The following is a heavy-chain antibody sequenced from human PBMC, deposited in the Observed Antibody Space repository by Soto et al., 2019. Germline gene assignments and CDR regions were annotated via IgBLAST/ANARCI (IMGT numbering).Heavy chain of an antibody. D-gene: IGHD3-10*01. J-gene: IGHJ5*02. CDR2: IYYSGST. V-gene: IGHV4-39*01. Sequence: PSETLSLTCTVSGGSISRSSYYWGWIRQPPGKGLEWIGSIYYSGSTYYNPSLKSRVTISVDTSKNQFSLKLSSVTAADTAVYYCARPSRGGSYGSGRNGWFDPWGQGTLVTVSS. CDR1: GGSISRSSYY. CDR3: ARPSRGGSYGSGRNGWFDP.